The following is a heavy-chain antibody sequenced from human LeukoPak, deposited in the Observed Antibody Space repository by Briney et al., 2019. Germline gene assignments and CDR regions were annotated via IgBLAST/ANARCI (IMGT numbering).Heavy chain of an antibody. CDR1: GFTFSSYA. CDR2: ISGSGGST. J-gene: IGHJ4*02. Sequence: GGSLRLSCAASGFTFSSYAMGWVRQAPGKGLEWVSAISGSGGSTYYADSVKGRFTISRDNSKNTLYLQMNSLRAEDTAVYYCAKVGYWNYYFDYWGQGTLVTVSS. CDR3: AKVGYWNYYFDY. D-gene: IGHD1-7*01. V-gene: IGHV3-23*01.